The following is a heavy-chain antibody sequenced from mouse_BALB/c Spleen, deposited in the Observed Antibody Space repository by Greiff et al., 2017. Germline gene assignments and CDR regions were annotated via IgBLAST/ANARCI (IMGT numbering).Heavy chain of an antibody. Sequence: EVKLMESGGGLVKPGGSLKLSCAASGFTFSSYAMSWVRQSPEKRLEWVAEISSGGSYTYYPDTVTGRFTISRDNAKNTLYLEMSSLRSEDTAMYYCARDNYRSSAYWGQGTLVTVSA. CDR2: ISSGGSYT. J-gene: IGHJ3*01. CDR1: GFTFSSYA. V-gene: IGHV5-9-4*01. CDR3: ARDNYRSSAY. D-gene: IGHD2-14*01.